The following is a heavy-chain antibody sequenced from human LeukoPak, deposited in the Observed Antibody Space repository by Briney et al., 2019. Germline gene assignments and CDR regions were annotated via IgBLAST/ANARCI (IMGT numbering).Heavy chain of an antibody. CDR1: GFTFSSYS. D-gene: IGHD2-21*02. CDR2: ISSSSNTI. J-gene: IGHJ4*02. CDR3: ARAVTVVTRGGLVFDY. Sequence: GGSLRLSCAASGFTFSSYSMNWVRQAPGKGLEWVSYISSSSNTIYYADSVKGRFTISRDNAKNSLFLQMNSLREEDTSVYYCARAVTVVTRGGLVFDYWGQGTLVTVSS. V-gene: IGHV3-48*02.